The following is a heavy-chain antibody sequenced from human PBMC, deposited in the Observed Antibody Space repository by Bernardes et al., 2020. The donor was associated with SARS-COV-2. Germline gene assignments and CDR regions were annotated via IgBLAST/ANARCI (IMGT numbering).Heavy chain of an antibody. CDR1: GFTFSSYA. V-gene: IGHV3-23*01. J-gene: IGHJ4*02. D-gene: IGHD3-3*01. Sequence: GGSLRLSRAASGFTFSSYAMTWVRQAPGKGLEWVSALSGSGGSTYYADSVRGRFTISRDNFRNTLYLQMNALRAEDTAIYYCAKGMYSDDFWSGYSYYFDYWGQGTLVTVSS. CDR3: AKGMYSDDFWSGYSYYFDY. CDR2: LSGSGGST.